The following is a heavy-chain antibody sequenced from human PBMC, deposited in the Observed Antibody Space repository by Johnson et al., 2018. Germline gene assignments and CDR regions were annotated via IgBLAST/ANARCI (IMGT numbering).Heavy chain of an antibody. CDR3: ARAAGYYHYSYYYGMDV. Sequence: QVQLQESGPGLVKPSETLSLTCTVSGGSISSYYWSWIRQPPGKGLEWIGYIYYSGSTNYNPSLKSRVTISVDTSKNQVSLKLSPVTAAEPAVYSCARAAGYYHYSYYYGMDVWGQGTTVTVSS. J-gene: IGHJ6*02. V-gene: IGHV4-59*01. CDR2: IYYSGST. D-gene: IGHD3-22*01. CDR1: GGSISSYY.